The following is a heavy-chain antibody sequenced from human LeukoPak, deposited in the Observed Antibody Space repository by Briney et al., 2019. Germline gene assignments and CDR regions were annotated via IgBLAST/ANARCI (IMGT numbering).Heavy chain of an antibody. CDR3: ARSRWLHDYFDY. J-gene: IGHJ4*02. V-gene: IGHV3-30*04. Sequence: PGGSLRLSCAASGFTFSSYAMHWVRQAPGKGLEWVAVISYDGSNKYYADSVKGRFTISRDNSKNTLYLQMNSLRAEDTAVYYCARSRWLHDYFDYWGQGTLVTVSS. D-gene: IGHD5-12*01. CDR1: GFTFSSYA. CDR2: ISYDGSNK.